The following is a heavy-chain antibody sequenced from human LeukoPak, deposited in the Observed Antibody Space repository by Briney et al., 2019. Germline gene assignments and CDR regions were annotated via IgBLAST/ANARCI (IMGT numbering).Heavy chain of an antibody. J-gene: IGHJ4*02. CDR3: ARELRYSDY. D-gene: IGHD3-9*01. V-gene: IGHV3-48*02. Sequence: GGSLRLSCAASGFTFSSYSMNWVSQAPGKGLEWVSYISSSSSTIYYADSVKGRFTISRDNAKNSLFLQMNSLSDEDTAVYYCARELRYSDYWGQGTLVTVSS. CDR1: GFTFSSYS. CDR2: ISSSSSTI.